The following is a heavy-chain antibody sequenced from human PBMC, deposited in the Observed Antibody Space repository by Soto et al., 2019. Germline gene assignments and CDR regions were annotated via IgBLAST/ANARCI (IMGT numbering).Heavy chain of an antibody. CDR3: AKEGGLSGSYYISSSYYFDY. J-gene: IGHJ4*02. CDR1: GFTFSSYG. V-gene: IGHV3-30*18. CDR2: ISYDGSNT. D-gene: IGHD1-26*01. Sequence: QVQLVESGGGVVQPGRSLRLSCAASGFTFSSYGMHWVRQAPGKGLEWVAIISYDGSNTYYADSVKGRFTISRDNSKNTLYLQMNSLRDEGTSVYYCAKEGGLSGSYYISSSYYFDYWGQGTLVTVSS.